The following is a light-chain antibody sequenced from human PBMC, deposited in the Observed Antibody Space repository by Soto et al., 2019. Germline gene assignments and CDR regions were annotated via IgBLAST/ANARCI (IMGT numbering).Light chain of an antibody. Sequence: IQMTQSPSALSATFRDRITITCQASQDISDVLDWYQQQPGEAPKVLIYDASKLQRGVPSRFSGRGSGKDFTFTISSLQPDDSGTYYCQQYYDLPITFGQGTRLEI. J-gene: IGKJ5*01. CDR3: QQYYDLPIT. CDR2: DAS. CDR1: QDISDV. V-gene: IGKV1-33*01.